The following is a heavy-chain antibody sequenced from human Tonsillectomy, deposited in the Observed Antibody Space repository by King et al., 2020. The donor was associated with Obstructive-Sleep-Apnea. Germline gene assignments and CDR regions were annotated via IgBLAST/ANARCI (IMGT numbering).Heavy chain of an antibody. D-gene: IGHD3-10*01. CDR3: TTVMVRGVPRN. CDR1: GFTFSDAW. V-gene: IGHV3-15*01. J-gene: IGHJ4*02. CDR2: IKSKTDSGTT. Sequence: VQLVESGGGLVKPGGSLRLSCAASGFTFSDAWRSWVRQAPGKGLEWVGRIKSKTDSGTTAYAAPVQGRFTVSRDDSKNTLYLQMNSLRIEDTAVYYCTTVMVRGVPRNWGQGTLVTVSS.